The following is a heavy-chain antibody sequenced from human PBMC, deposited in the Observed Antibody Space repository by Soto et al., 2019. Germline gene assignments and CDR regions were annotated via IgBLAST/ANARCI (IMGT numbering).Heavy chain of an antibody. CDR1: GYTFTSYY. V-gene: IGHV1-46*01. J-gene: IGHJ6*02. CDR3: ARDPLYCSSTSCYQKANYYYYGMDV. CDR2: INPSGGST. Sequence: ASVKVSCKASGYTFTSYYMHWVRQAPGQGLEWMGIINPSGGSTSYAQKFRGRVTMTRDTSTSTVYMELSSLRSEDTAVYYCARDPLYCSSTSCYQKANYYYYGMDVWGQGTTVTVSS. D-gene: IGHD2-2*01.